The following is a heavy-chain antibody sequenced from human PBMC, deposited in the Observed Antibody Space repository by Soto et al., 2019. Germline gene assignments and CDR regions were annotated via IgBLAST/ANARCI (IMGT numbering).Heavy chain of an antibody. Sequence: GASVKVSCKASGGSLSSYAVNWVRQAPGQGLQWLGRITTYNGDTNYAQNFQGRVTMTTDTSTSTTYMELRSLRSDDTAVYFCARGRGYSLIPVVDDAVDVWGQGTLVTVSS. D-gene: IGHD5-12*01. CDR3: ARGRGYSLIPVVDDAVDV. CDR1: GGSLSSYA. V-gene: IGHV1-18*01. J-gene: IGHJ3*01. CDR2: ITTYNGDT.